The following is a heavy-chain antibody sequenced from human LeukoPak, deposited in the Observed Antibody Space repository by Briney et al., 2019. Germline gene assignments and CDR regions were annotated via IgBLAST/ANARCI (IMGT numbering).Heavy chain of an antibody. CDR3: AKESGITMIVVVRYFDY. Sequence: GGSLRLSCAASEFTFSSYVMAWVRQAPGKGLEWVSTITPGGGTYYADSVKGRFTISRDNSKNTLYLQMNSLRAEDTAVYYCAKESGITMIVVVRYFDYWGQGTLVTVSS. D-gene: IGHD3-22*01. J-gene: IGHJ4*02. CDR1: EFTFSSYV. V-gene: IGHV3-23*01. CDR2: ITPGGGT.